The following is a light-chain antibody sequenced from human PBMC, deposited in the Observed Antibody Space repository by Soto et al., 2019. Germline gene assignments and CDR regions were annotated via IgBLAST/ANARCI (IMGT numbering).Light chain of an antibody. J-gene: IGKJ3*01. V-gene: IGKV1-39*01. CDR1: QSINSH. CDR2: TTS. Sequence: DIQMTQSPSSLSASVGDRVTITCRASQSINSHLNWYQQKPGKPPKLLIHTTSSLQSGVPSRFSGSGAGTDFTRTISTLQPEDFAVYYCQQNDRSPFTFGPGTKVDIK. CDR3: QQNDRSPFT.